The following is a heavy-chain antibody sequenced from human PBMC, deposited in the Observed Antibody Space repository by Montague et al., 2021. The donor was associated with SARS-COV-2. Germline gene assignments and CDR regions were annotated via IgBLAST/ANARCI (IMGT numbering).Heavy chain of an antibody. J-gene: IGHJ3*02. D-gene: IGHD3-22*01. V-gene: IGHV4-39*01. CDR1: GGSISSSSYY. CDR2: NYYSGST. CDR3: ASPTYYYDSSGSDAFDI. Sequence: SETLSLTCTVSGGSISSSSYYWGWIRQPPGKGLEWIGSNYYSGSTYYNPSLKSRVTISVDKSKNQFSLKLSSVAAADTAVYYCASPTYYYDSSGSDAFDIWGQGTMVTVSS.